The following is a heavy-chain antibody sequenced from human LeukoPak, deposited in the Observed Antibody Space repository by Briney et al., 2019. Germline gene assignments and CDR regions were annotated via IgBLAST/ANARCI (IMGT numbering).Heavy chain of an antibody. CDR3: ARVPRRTTTVTNAAPL. Sequence: SETLSLTCTVSGGSITSYYWSWIRQPPGKGLEWIGSIYYSGSTNYNPSLKSRVTISVDTSKNQFSLKLGSVTAADTAVYYCARVPRRTTTVTNAAPLWGQGTLVTVSS. V-gene: IGHV4-59*01. CDR2: IYYSGST. CDR1: GGSITSYY. J-gene: IGHJ4*02. D-gene: IGHD4-17*01.